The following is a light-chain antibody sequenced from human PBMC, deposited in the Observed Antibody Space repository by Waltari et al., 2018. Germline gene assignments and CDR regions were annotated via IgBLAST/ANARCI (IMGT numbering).Light chain of an antibody. V-gene: IGLV1-44*01. CDR2: RND. CDR1: NSNIGSNT. J-gene: IGLJ3*02. CDR3: AVWDDSLNGWV. Sequence: QSVLTQPPSASGTPGPRVTISCSGSNSNIGSNTVSWYEQLPGMAPKLLIFRNDPRPSGVPDRFSGAKSGTSASLAISGLQSEDEADYYCAVWDDSLNGWVFGGGTRLTVL.